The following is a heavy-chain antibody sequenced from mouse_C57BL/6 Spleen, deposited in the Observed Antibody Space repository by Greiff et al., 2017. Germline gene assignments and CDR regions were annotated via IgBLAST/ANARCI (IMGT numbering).Heavy chain of an antibody. J-gene: IGHJ1*03. CDR2: IWSGGST. D-gene: IGHD2-10*01. CDR1: GFSLTSYG. V-gene: IGHV2-2*01. Sequence: QVQLKESGPGLVQPSQSLSITCTASGFSLTSYGVHWVRQSPGKGLEWLGVIWSGGSTDYNAAFISRLSISKDNSKSLVFFKMNSLQADDTAIYYCARNLPNWYFDVWGTGTTVTVSS. CDR3: ARNLPNWYFDV.